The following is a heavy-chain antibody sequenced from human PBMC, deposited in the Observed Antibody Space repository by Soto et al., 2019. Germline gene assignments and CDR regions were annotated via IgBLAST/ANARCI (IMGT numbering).Heavy chain of an antibody. V-gene: IGHV1-46*03. CDR1: GYTFTSYY. CDR2: INPSGGST. J-gene: IGHJ6*03. CDR3: ARDTDDFWSGRPRIYYYYYKGV. Sequence: ASVKVSCKASGYTFTSYYMHWVRQAPGQGLEWMGIINPSGGSTSYAQKFQGRVTMTRDTSTSTVYMELSSLRSEDTAVYYCARDTDDFWSGRPRIYYYYYKGVWGKGNTVTAYS. D-gene: IGHD3-3*01.